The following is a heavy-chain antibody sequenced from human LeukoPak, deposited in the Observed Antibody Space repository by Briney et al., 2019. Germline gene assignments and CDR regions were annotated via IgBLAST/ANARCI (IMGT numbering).Heavy chain of an antibody. CDR2: IWGGGDNT. Sequence: GGSLRLSCAASGFTFSSYAMSWVRQAPGKGLEWVSGIWGGGDNTDYADSVKGRFTISRDNSKNTLYLQMNSLRAEDTAVYYCAKHRITMIVVVIRARDAFDIWGQGTMVTVSS. CDR1: GFTFSSYA. D-gene: IGHD3-22*01. J-gene: IGHJ3*02. V-gene: IGHV3-23*01. CDR3: AKHRITMIVVVIRARDAFDI.